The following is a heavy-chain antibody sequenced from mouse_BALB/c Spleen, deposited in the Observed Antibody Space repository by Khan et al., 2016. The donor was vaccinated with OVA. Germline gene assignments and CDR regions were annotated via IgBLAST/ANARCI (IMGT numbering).Heavy chain of an antibody. CDR1: GYTFTSYT. V-gene: IGHV1-4*01. CDR3: VRDGAYHRNDGWFAY. D-gene: IGHD2-14*01. J-gene: IGHJ3*01. Sequence: QVQLKQSGAELARPGASVKMSCKASGYTFTSYTIHWIKKRPGQGLEWIGYINPSNDYTNYNQKFKDKAILTTDKSSTTAYLRLSSLTSDDSAVYNCVRDGAYHRNDGWFAYWGQGTLVTVSA. CDR2: INPSNDYT.